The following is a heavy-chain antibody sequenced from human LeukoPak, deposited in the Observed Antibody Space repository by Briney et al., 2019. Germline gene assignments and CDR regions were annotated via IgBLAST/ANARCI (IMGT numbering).Heavy chain of an antibody. CDR3: ARGYAKWEAKWFDP. CDR2: IYYSGST. CDR1: GGSISSYY. D-gene: IGHD1-26*01. Sequence: PSETLSLTCTVSGGSISSYYWNWIRQPPGKGLEWIGYIYYSGSTNYNPSLRSRVSISLDSSKKQFSLKLRSVTAADTAVYYCARGYAKWEAKWFDPWGQGTLVTVSS. V-gene: IGHV4-59*01. J-gene: IGHJ5*02.